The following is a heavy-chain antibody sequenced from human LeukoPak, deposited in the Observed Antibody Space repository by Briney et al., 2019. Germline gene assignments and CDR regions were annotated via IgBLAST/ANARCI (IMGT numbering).Heavy chain of an antibody. CDR1: GGSISRHY. CDR2: IYSGGST. D-gene: IGHD5-18*01. V-gene: IGHV4-59*11. Sequence: SGTLSLTSTVSGGSISRHYWSCVPQPPGMGQEWICYIYSGGSTNYIPSLKSRVTISVDRSKNQFSLKLSSVTAADTAVYYCARGREDAYSYGHPFGYWGQGTLVTVSS. J-gene: IGHJ4*02. CDR3: ARGREDAYSYGHPFGY.